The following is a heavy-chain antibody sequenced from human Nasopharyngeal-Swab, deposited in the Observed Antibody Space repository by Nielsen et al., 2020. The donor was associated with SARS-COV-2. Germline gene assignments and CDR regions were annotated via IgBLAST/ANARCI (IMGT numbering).Heavy chain of an antibody. CDR3: AMLEGSGCYFSRPTDC. D-gene: IGHD3-10*01. Sequence: GESLKIPWAASGFTFNNYAVNGVRQAPGKGLEGVAGISGSGGSENYADSVKGRFTISRANPQNTLDLQMSSLRAADTAGYYCAMLEGSGCYFSRPTDCWGQGTLVTVSS. CDR2: ISGSGGSE. V-gene: IGHV3-23*01. J-gene: IGHJ4*02. CDR1: GFTFNNYA.